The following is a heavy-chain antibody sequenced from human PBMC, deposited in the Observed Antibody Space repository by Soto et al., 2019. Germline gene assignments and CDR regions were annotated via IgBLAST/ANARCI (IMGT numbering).Heavy chain of an antibody. CDR3: ARDQSTDIVVVPAAMDV. CDR2: ISYDGSNK. V-gene: IGHV3-30-3*01. D-gene: IGHD2-2*01. Sequence: PGGSLRLSCAASGFTFSSYAMHWVRQAPGKGLEWVAVISYDGSNKYYADSVKGRFTISRDNSKNTLYLQMNSLRAEDTAVYYCARDQSTDIVVVPAAMDVWGQGTTVTVSS. J-gene: IGHJ6*02. CDR1: GFTFSSYA.